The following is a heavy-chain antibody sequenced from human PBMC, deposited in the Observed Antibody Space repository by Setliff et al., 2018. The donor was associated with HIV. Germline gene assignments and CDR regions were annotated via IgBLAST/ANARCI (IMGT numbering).Heavy chain of an antibody. J-gene: IGHJ3*02. D-gene: IGHD3-3*01. CDR3: ARGLGALEWEKRDGDAFDI. CDR2: MTPNSGNT. V-gene: IGHV1-8*02. Sequence: ASVKVSCKASGYTFTNYDVNWLRQATGQGLEWMGWMTPNSGNTGSAQKFQGRVSMTRNISISTAYMELRSLTSEDTAVYFCARGLGALEWEKRDGDAFDIWGQGAMVTVSS. CDR1: GYTFTNYD.